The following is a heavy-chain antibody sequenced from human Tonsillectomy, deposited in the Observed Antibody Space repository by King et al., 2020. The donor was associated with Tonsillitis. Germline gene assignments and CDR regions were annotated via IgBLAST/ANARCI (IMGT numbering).Heavy chain of an antibody. Sequence: QQVQSGGGLVKPGGSLRLSCAASGFTFSSYSVNWVRQAPGKGLEWVSSISSTSTYIYYGDSVKGRFTISRDNAKNSLYLQMNSLRAEDTAVYYCARDFQMDDSSGYHYDAFDIWGQGTMVTVSS. J-gene: IGHJ3*02. CDR3: ARDFQMDDSSGYHYDAFDI. CDR2: ISSTSTYI. V-gene: IGHV3-21*01. D-gene: IGHD3-22*01. CDR1: GFTFSSYS.